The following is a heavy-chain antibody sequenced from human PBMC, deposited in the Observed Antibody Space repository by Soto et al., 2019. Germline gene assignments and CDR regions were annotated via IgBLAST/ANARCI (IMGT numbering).Heavy chain of an antibody. Sequence: PSETLSLTCAVSGGSISRGGYSWSWIRQAPGKGLEWIGYIYHSGSTYYNPSLKSRVTISVDRSKNQFSLRLSSVTAADTAVYYCARVPDRWGQGTLVTVS. J-gene: IGHJ5*02. CDR1: GGSISRGGYS. CDR3: ARVPDR. CDR2: IYHSGST. D-gene: IGHD2-2*01. V-gene: IGHV4-30-2*01.